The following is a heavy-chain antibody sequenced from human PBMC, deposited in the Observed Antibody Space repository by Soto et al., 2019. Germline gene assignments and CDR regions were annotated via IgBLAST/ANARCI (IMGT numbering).Heavy chain of an antibody. CDR3: AKDHLTPNNYDILTGYYRDY. V-gene: IGHV3-23*01. Sequence: PGGSLRLSCAASGFTFSSYAMSWVRQAPGKGLEWVSAISGSGGSTYYADSVKGRFTISRDNSKNTLYLQMNSLRAEDTAVYYFAKDHLTPNNYDILTGYYRDYWGQGTLVTVSS. CDR1: GFTFSSYA. CDR2: ISGSGGST. J-gene: IGHJ4*02. D-gene: IGHD3-9*01.